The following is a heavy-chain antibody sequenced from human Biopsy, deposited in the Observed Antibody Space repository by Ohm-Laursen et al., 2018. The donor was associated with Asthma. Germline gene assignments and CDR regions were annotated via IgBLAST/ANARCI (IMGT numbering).Heavy chain of an antibody. D-gene: IGHD3-16*01. CDR2: IKSKTDGGTT. Sequence: SLRLSCAASGFTFGSYGLHWVRQAPGKGLEWVGRIKSKTDGGTTDYAAPVKGRFTISRDDSKNTLYLQMNSLKTEDTAVYYCTTGFWWTFDYWGQGTLVTVSS. CDR3: TTGFWWTFDY. J-gene: IGHJ4*02. V-gene: IGHV3-15*01. CDR1: GFTFGSYG.